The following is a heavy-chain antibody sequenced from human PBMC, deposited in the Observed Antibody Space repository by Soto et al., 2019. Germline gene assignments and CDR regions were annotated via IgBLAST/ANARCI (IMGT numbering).Heavy chain of an antibody. D-gene: IGHD4-4*01. CDR1: GFTFSSYA. CDR3: ARVPQDYSNYIGPFDY. CDR2: ISYDGSNK. J-gene: IGHJ4*02. V-gene: IGHV3-30*04. Sequence: GGSLRLSCAASGFTFSSYAMHWVRQAPGKGLEWVAVISYDGSNKYYADSVKGRFTISRDNSKNTLYLQMNSLRAEDTAVYYCARVPQDYSNYIGPFDYWGQGTLVTVSS.